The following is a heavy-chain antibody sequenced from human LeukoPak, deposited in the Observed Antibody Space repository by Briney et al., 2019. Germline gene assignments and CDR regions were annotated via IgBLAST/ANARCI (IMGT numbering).Heavy chain of an antibody. Sequence: ASVKVSCKASGGTFSSYAISWVRQAPGQGLEWMGGIISIFGTANYAQKFQGRVTITADESTSTAYMELSSLRSEDTAVYYCASPAGKSAGTTFDYWGQGTLVTVSS. J-gene: IGHJ4*02. V-gene: IGHV1-69*13. CDR3: ASPAGKSAGTTFDY. CDR1: GGTFSSYA. D-gene: IGHD1-7*01. CDR2: IISIFGTA.